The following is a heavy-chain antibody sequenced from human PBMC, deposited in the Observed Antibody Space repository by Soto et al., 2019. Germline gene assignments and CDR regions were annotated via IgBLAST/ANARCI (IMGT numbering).Heavy chain of an antibody. V-gene: IGHV6-1*01. CDR1: GDSVSANNAA. CDR2: TYFRSKWNY. Sequence: SQTLSLTCAISGDSVSANNAAWNWIRQSPSRGLEWLGRTYFRSKWNYDYAESVKSRLTITPDTTNNQISLQLNSVIPEDAAVYYCVRQPLANLALYGMDVWGQGTTVTVYS. CDR3: VRQPLANLALYGMDV. D-gene: IGHD6-6*01. J-gene: IGHJ6*02.